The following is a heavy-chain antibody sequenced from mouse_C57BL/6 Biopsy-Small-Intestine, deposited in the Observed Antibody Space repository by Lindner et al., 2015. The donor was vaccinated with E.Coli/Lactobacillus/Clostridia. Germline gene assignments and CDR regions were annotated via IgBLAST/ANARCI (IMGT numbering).Heavy chain of an antibody. V-gene: IGHV9-3-1*01. CDR1: GYSITTYT. CDR2: INTDSGNP. J-gene: IGHJ4*01. CDR3: ARSGDYSGKGEF. D-gene: IGHD1-1*01. Sequence: VKVSCKASGYSITTYTLNWVRQAPGQGLEWMGRINTDSGNPTYAQGFTGRFVFSLDTSVSTAYLEISNLEPDDTGLYYCARSGDYSGKGEFWGQGTLVTVSS.